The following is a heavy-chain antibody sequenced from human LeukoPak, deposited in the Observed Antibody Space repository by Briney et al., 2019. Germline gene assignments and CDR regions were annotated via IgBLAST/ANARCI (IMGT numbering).Heavy chain of an antibody. J-gene: IGHJ3*02. CDR3: ARDSAVVTAIGAFDI. CDR2: INPSGGST. CDR1: GYTFTSYY. D-gene: IGHD2-21*02. V-gene: IGHV1-46*01. Sequence: GASVKVSCKASGYTFTSYYMHWVRQAPGQGLEWMGIINPSGGSTSYAQKFQGRVTMTRDTSTSTVYMELSSLRSEDPAVYYCARDSAVVTAIGAFDIWGQGTMVTVSS.